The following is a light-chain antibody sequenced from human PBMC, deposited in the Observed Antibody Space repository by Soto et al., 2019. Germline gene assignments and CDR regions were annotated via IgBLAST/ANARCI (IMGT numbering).Light chain of an antibody. V-gene: IGLV3-9*01. CDR1: NIGSKN. J-gene: IGLJ3*02. CDR3: QVWDSSTASV. Sequence: SYELTQPLSVSVALGQTARITCGGNNIGSKNVHWYQQKPGQATVLVIYRDSNRPSGITERFSGSNSGNTATLTISRAQAGDEADYYCQVWDSSTASVFGGGTKLTVL. CDR2: RDS.